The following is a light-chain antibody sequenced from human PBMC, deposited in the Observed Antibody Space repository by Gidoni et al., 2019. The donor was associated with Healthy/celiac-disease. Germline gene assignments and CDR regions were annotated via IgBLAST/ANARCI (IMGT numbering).Light chain of an antibody. Sequence: QSPLPHPRSVSGSPGQSVTISCTGTSSDGGGYNYVSCHQQHPGKAPKLMIYDVSKRPSGVPDRFSGSKSGNTASLTISGLQAEDEADYYCCSYAGSYTWVFGGGTKLTVL. CDR3: CSYAGSYTWV. CDR1: SSDGGGYNY. J-gene: IGLJ3*02. CDR2: DVS. V-gene: IGLV2-11*01.